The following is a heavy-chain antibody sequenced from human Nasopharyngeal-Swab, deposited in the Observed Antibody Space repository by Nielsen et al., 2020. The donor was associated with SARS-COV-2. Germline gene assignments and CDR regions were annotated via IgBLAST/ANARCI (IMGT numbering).Heavy chain of an antibody. V-gene: IGHV3-9*03. CDR3: AKGAKYYYGMDV. D-gene: IGHD4/OR15-4a*01. CDR2: ISWNSGSI. J-gene: IGHJ6*02. CDR1: GFTFDDYA. Sequence: GKSLKISCAASGFTFDDYAMHWVRQAPGKGLEWVSGISWNSGSIGYADSVKGRFTISRDNAKNSLYLQMNSLRAEDMALYYCAKGAKYYYGMDVWGQGTTVTVSS.